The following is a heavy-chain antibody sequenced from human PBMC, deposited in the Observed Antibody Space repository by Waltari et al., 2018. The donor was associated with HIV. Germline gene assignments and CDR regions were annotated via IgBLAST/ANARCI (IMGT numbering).Heavy chain of an antibody. CDR2: IYYSGSP. J-gene: IGHJ3*02. CDR1: GGSISSSSYY. D-gene: IGHD3-16*02. CDR3: ASDRALLRLGELSPGAFDI. Sequence: QLQLQESGPGLVKPSETLSLTCTVSGGSISSSSYYWGWIRQPPGKGLDGIGSIYYSGSPDYNPSLKSRVTISVDTSKNQFSLKLSSVTAADTAVYYCASDRALLRLGELSPGAFDIWGQGTMVTVSS. V-gene: IGHV4-39*07.